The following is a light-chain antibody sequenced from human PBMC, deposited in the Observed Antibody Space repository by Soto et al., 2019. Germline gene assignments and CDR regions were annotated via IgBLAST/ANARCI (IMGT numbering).Light chain of an antibody. Sequence: EIGLTQSPSTLSLSPGERATLPCRASQSVSSYLAWYQQKPGQAPRLLIYDASNRATGIPARFSGSGSGTDFTLTISSLEPEDFAVYYCQQRSNWITFGQGTRLEI. CDR1: QSVSSY. J-gene: IGKJ5*01. CDR2: DAS. CDR3: QQRSNWIT. V-gene: IGKV3-11*01.